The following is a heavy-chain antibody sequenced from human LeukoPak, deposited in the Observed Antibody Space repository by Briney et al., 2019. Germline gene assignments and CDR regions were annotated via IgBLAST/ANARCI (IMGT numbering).Heavy chain of an antibody. CDR3: ARHIWNQDYGDYEWNYYFDY. D-gene: IGHD4-17*01. CDR1: GGSISSSSYY. J-gene: IGHJ4*02. CDR2: IYYSGST. V-gene: IGHV4-39*01. Sequence: SETLSLTCTVSGGSISSSSYYWGWIRQPPGKGLEWIGSIYYSGSTYYNPSLKSRVTISVDTSKNQFSLKLSSVTAADTAVYYCARHIWNQDYGDYEWNYYFDYWGQGTLVTVSS.